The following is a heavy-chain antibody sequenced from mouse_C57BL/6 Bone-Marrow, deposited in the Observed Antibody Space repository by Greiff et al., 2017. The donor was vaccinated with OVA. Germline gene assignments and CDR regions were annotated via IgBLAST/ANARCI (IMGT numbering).Heavy chain of an antibody. CDR2: IHPNSGST. V-gene: IGHV1-64*01. Sequence: QVQLQQPGAELVKPGASVKLSCKASGYTFTSYWMHWVKQRPGQGLEWIGMIHPNSGSTNYNEKFKSKATLTVDKSSSTAYMQLSSLTSEDSAVYYCARGRIYYYGSSYGGDYWGQGTTLTVSS. J-gene: IGHJ2*01. CDR3: ARGRIYYYGSSYGGDY. CDR1: GYTFTSYW. D-gene: IGHD1-1*01.